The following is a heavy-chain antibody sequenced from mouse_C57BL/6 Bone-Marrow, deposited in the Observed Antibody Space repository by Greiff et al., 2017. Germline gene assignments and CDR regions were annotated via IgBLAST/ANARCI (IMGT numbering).Heavy chain of an antibody. J-gene: IGHJ2*01. CDR1: GFTFSSYG. CDR2: SSSGGSYT. CDR3: ARQDY. Sequence: EVKLVESGGDLVKPGGSLKLSCAASGFTFSSYGMSWVRQTPDKRLEWVATSSSGGSYTYYPDSVKGRFTISRDNAKNTLYLQMSSLKSEDTAMYYCARQDYWGQGTTLTVSS. V-gene: IGHV5-6*01.